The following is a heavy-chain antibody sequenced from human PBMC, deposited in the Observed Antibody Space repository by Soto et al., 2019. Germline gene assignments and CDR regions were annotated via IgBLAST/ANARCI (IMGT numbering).Heavy chain of an antibody. D-gene: IGHD3-22*01. CDR2: IIPIFGTA. J-gene: IGHJ4*02. Sequence: GASVKVSCKASGGTFSSYAISWVRRAPGQGLEWMGGIIPIFGTANYAQKFQGRVTITADESTSTAYMELSSLRSEDTAVYYCASYDGYKRNNRYYFDYWGQGTLVTVSS. V-gene: IGHV1-69*13. CDR1: GGTFSSYA. CDR3: ASYDGYKRNNRYYFDY.